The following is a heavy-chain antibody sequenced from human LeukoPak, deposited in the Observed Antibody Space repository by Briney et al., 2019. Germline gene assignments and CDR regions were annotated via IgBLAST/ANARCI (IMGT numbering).Heavy chain of an antibody. V-gene: IGHV3-23*01. J-gene: IGHJ4*01. CDR2: ISGSGGST. CDR1: GFTFSSYA. Sequence: GGSLRLSCAASGFTFSSYAMSWVRQAPGKGLEWVSGISGSGGSTYYADSVKGRFTISRDNSKNTLYLQMNSLRAEDTAVYYCAKQISPPYLAYCGHGTLVTVSS. CDR3: AKQISPPYLAY. D-gene: IGHD2/OR15-2a*01.